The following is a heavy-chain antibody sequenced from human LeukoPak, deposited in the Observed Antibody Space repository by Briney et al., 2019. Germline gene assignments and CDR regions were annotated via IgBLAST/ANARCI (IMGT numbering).Heavy chain of an antibody. V-gene: IGHV4-39*01. Sequence: PSETLSLTCTVSGGSISSSSYYWGWIRQPPGKGLEWIGSIYYSGSTYYNPSLKSRVTISVDTSKNQFSLKLSSVTAADTAVYYCARHYPSIAAPPDYWGQGTLVTVSS. J-gene: IGHJ4*02. CDR1: GGSISSSSYY. CDR2: IYYSGST. CDR3: ARHYPSIAAPPDY. D-gene: IGHD6-6*01.